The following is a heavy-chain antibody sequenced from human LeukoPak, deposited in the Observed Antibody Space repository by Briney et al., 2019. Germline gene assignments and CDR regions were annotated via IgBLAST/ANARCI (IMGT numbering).Heavy chain of an antibody. CDR2: ITDSGDYT. CDR1: GLTFSSYG. Sequence: PGGSLRLPCVASGLTFSSYGMSWVRQAPGEGLEWVSAITDSGDYTNYADSVKGRFTISRDNSKNTLYLQMNSLRAEDTAIYYCVKRSGYNYGYFDSWGQGTLVTVSS. CDR3: VKRSGYNYGYFDS. J-gene: IGHJ4*02. D-gene: IGHD5-18*01. V-gene: IGHV3-23*01.